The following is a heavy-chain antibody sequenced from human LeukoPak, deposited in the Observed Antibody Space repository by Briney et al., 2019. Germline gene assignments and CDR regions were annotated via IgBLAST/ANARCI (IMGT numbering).Heavy chain of an antibody. CDR2: ISGSGGST. Sequence: GGSLRLSCAASGFTFSSYAMSWVRQAPGKGLEWVSAISGSGGSTYYADSVKGRFTISRDNSKNTLYLQMNSLRAEDTAVYYCAKDLRLITFGGVIYWGQGTLVTVSS. CDR1: GFTFSSYA. J-gene: IGHJ4*02. V-gene: IGHV3-23*01. D-gene: IGHD3-16*01. CDR3: AKDLRLITFGGVIY.